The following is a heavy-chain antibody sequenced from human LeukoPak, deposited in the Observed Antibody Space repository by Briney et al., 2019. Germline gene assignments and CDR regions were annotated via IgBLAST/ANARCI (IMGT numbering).Heavy chain of an antibody. Sequence: PSETLSLTCTVSGGSISSHYWSWIRQPPGKGLEWIGYIYYSGSTNYNPSLKSRVTISVDTSKNQFSLKLSSVTAADTAVYYCARDNYDFWSGYYGWFGPWGQGTLVTVSS. V-gene: IGHV4-59*11. CDR2: IYYSGST. CDR1: GGSISSHY. CDR3: ARDNYDFWSGYYGWFGP. D-gene: IGHD3-3*01. J-gene: IGHJ5*02.